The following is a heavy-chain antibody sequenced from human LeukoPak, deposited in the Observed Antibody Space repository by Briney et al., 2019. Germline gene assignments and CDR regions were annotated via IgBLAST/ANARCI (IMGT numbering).Heavy chain of an antibody. CDR3: ARLKPSNGSYLFDS. D-gene: IGHD1-26*01. J-gene: IGHJ4*02. CDR2: IYASGTT. CDR1: GGSITSGDYY. Sequence: PSETLSLTCTVSGGSITSGDYYWSWIRQPPGKGLEWIGRIYASGTTNYNPSLKSRVTISVDTSRNQFSLRLSSVTTADAAVYYCARLKPSNGSYLFDSWGQGILVTVSS. V-gene: IGHV4-61*02.